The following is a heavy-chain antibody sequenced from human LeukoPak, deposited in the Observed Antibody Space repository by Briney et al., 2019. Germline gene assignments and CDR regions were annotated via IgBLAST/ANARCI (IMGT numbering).Heavy chain of an antibody. CDR2: IYSGGNT. V-gene: IGHV3-53*01. CDR1: GFTVSSNY. Sequence: GGSLRLSCAASGFTVSSNYMSWVRQAPGKGLEWVSAIYSGGNTYYADSVKGRFTISRDNSKNTLYLQMNSLRAEDTAVYYCARAVSSGYDPFDYWGQGTLVTVSS. CDR3: ARAVSSGYDPFDY. D-gene: IGHD3-22*01. J-gene: IGHJ4*02.